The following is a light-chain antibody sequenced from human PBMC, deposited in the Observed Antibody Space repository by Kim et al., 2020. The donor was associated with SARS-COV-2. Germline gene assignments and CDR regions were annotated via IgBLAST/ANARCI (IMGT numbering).Light chain of an antibody. V-gene: IGKV3D-20*02. CDR2: DAS. CDR3: QQFGA. J-gene: IGKJ4*01. CDR1: QTRSSSY. Sequence: PLSLSPGERATASGRASQTRSSSYLAWYQQRPGQAPRLLIYDASRRASGIPDRFSGSGSGTDFALTISRLEPEDSAVYYCQQFGAFGGGTKVDIK.